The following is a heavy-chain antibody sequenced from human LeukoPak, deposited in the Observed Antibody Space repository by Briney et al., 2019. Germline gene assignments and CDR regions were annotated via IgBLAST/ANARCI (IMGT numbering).Heavy chain of an antibody. Sequence: SETLSLTCAVSGYSISSGYYWGWLRPPPGEGLEWIGRIYHSGSTHYNPSIKSRFTISVDTSKNQFSLKLNSVTAADTAVYYCARGGYGTLVDYWGQGTLVIVSS. CDR2: IYHSGST. V-gene: IGHV4-38-2*01. D-gene: IGHD5-12*01. J-gene: IGHJ4*02. CDR1: GYSISSGYY. CDR3: ARGGYGTLVDY.